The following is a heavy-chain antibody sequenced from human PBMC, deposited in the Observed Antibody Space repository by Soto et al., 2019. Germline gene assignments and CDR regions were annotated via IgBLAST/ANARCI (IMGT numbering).Heavy chain of an antibody. CDR1: GFTFSSYA. D-gene: IGHD6-19*01. CDR3: ARAGPTPVLIAVAGTLDY. CDR2: ISYDGSNK. V-gene: IGHV3-30-3*01. Sequence: PGGSLRLSCAASGFTFSSYAMHWVRQAPGKGLEWVAVISYDGSNKYYADSVKGRFTISRDNSKNTLYLQMNSLRAEDTAVYYCARAGPTPVLIAVAGTLDYWGQGTLVTVSS. J-gene: IGHJ4*02.